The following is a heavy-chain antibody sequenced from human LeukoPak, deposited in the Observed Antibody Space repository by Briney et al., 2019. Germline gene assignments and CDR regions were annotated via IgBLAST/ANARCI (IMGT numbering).Heavy chain of an antibody. CDR2: IRSNGDTA. CDR1: GFTFSRIA. CDR3: AREKEDIVAFYYYGMDV. D-gene: IGHD5-12*01. V-gene: IGHV3-48*03. Sequence: GGSLRLSCAASGFTFSRIAMTWVRQAPGKGLEWVSTIRSNGDTAYNADSVKGRFTISRDNAKNSLYLQMNSLRAEDTAVYYCAREKEDIVAFYYYGMDVWGQGTTVTVSS. J-gene: IGHJ6*02.